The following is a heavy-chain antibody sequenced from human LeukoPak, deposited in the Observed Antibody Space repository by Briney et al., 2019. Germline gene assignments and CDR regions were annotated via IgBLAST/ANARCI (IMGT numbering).Heavy chain of an antibody. CDR1: GFTFSSYE. D-gene: IGHD6-13*01. CDR2: ISSSGSTI. J-gene: IGHJ6*03. CDR3: ARRRQQLVEGIYYYYYYVDV. Sequence: QPGGSLRLSCAASGFTFSSYEMNWVRQAPGKGLEWVSYISSSGSTIYYADSVKGRFTISRDNAKNSLYLQMNSLRAEDTAVYYCARRRQQLVEGIYYYYYYVDVWGKGTTVTVSS. V-gene: IGHV3-48*03.